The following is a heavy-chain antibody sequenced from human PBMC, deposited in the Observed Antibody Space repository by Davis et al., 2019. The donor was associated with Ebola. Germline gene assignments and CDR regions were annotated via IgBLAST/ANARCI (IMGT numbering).Heavy chain of an antibody. V-gene: IGHV4-39*01. J-gene: IGHJ4*02. Sequence: SETLSLTCTVSGGSISSSYYWGWIRQPPRKGLEWIGSIYYSGITYYNPSLKSRVTISVDTSKNQFSLKLRSVTAADTAVYYCARPVGVYYHYFDYWGQGTLVTVSS. CDR1: GGSISSSYY. D-gene: IGHD1-26*01. CDR3: ARPVGVYYHYFDY. CDR2: IYYSGIT.